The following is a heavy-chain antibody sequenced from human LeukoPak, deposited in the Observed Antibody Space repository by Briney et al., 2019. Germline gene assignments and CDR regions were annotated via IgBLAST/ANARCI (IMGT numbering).Heavy chain of an antibody. Sequence: PSETLSLTCTVSGGSISSSSYYWGWIRQPPGKGLEWIGSIYYSGSTYYNPSLKSRVTISVDTSKNQFSLKLSSVTAADTAVYYCARHRGYYDSSGPKYPNHDAFDIWGQGTMVTVSS. CDR1: GGSISSSSYY. J-gene: IGHJ3*02. D-gene: IGHD3-22*01. CDR3: ARHRGYYDSSGPKYPNHDAFDI. CDR2: IYYSGST. V-gene: IGHV4-39*01.